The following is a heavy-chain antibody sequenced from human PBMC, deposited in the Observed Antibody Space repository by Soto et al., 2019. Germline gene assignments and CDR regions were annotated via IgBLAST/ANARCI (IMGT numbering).Heavy chain of an antibody. Sequence: GASVKVSCKASGYTFTGYYMHWVRQAPGQGLEWMGWINPNSGGTNYAQKFQGRVTMTRDTSTSTAYMELSRLRSDDTAVYYCARGHADQWLSYHWFDPWGQGTLVTVSS. D-gene: IGHD6-19*01. CDR1: GYTFTGYY. V-gene: IGHV1-2*02. CDR3: ARGHADQWLSYHWFDP. CDR2: INPNSGGT. J-gene: IGHJ5*02.